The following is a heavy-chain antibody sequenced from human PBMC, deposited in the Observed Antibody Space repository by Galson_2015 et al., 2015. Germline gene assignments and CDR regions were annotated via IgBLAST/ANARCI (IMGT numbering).Heavy chain of an antibody. CDR3: ARDPGIVGATHYYYGTDV. D-gene: IGHD1-26*01. CDR2: IYHRGGT. J-gene: IGHJ6*02. V-gene: IGHV4-30-2*01. Sequence: IYHRGGTYYNPSLKSRVTISVDRSRNQFSLRLSSVTAADTAVYYCARDPGIVGATHYYYGTDVWGQGTTVTVSS.